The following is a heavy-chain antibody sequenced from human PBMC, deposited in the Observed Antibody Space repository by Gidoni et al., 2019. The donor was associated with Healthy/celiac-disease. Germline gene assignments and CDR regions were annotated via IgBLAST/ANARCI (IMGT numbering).Heavy chain of an antibody. CDR2: IITIFCTA. D-gene: IGHD5-18*01. Sequence: QVQRVQSGAEVKKPGSSVKVSCKASGGTFSSYDISWGRQVPGQGREWMGVIITIFCTANYAQKFQGRVTITADESTSTAYMELSSLRSEDTAVYYCARDGYSLGAAGSLPIGYWGQGTLVTVSS. CDR1: GGTFSSYD. CDR3: ARDGYSLGAAGSLPIGY. V-gene: IGHV1-69*01. J-gene: IGHJ4*02.